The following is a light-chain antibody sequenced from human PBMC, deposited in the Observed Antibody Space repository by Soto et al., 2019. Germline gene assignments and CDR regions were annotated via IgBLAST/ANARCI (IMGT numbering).Light chain of an antibody. CDR1: HDIGNY. CDR2: GAF. CDR3: QHSDHLPL. J-gene: IGKJ3*01. Sequence: DIQMTQSPPYLSASIGDGVTITCQASHDIGNYLNWYQHKPGKAPNLVIYGAFNLETWVPSRFSGGGSGTDFTFTISSLRPEDIATYYCQHSDHLPLFGPGTKVDIK. V-gene: IGKV1-33*01.